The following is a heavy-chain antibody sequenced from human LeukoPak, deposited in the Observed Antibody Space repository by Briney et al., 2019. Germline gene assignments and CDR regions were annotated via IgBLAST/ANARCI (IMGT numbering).Heavy chain of an antibody. V-gene: IGHV4-59*01. D-gene: IGHD2-2*01. CDR1: GGSISSYH. Sequence: PSETLSLTCTVSGGSISSYHWSWIRQPPGKGLEWIGYIYYSGSTNYNPSLKSRVTISVDTSKNQFSLKLSSVTAADTAVYYCARDRCSSTSCYVHYYGMDVWGQGTTVTVSS. CDR3: ARDRCSSTSCYVHYYGMDV. CDR2: IYYSGST. J-gene: IGHJ6*02.